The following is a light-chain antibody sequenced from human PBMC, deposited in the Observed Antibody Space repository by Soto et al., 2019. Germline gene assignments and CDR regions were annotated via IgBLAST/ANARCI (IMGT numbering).Light chain of an antibody. CDR3: SSYIPTSVLYV. Sequence: QSVLTQPASVSGSPGQSITISCTGTSSDIGTYNYVSWYQQHPGRAPRLIISEVSNRPSGVSNRFSGSKSGNTASLTISGLQAEDEADYYCSSYIPTSVLYVFGTGTKVTV. V-gene: IGLV2-14*01. CDR2: EVS. J-gene: IGLJ1*01. CDR1: SSDIGTYNY.